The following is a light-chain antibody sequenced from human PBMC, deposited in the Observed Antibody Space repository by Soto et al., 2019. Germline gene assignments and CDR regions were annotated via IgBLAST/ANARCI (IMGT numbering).Light chain of an antibody. CDR2: VAS. V-gene: IGKV3-20*01. CDR3: QQYGSSPIT. Sequence: EIVLTQSPGTLSLSPGERATLSSRDSQSVSSNYLAWYQQKPGQAPRVLIYVASSRATGIPDRFSGSGSGTDFTLTISRLEPEDFAVYYCQQYGSSPITFGQGTRLEIK. J-gene: IGKJ5*01. CDR1: QSVSSNY.